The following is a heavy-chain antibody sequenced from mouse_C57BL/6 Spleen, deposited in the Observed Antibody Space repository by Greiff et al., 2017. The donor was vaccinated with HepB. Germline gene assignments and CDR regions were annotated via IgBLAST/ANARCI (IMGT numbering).Heavy chain of an antibody. CDR1: GYTFTSYW. V-gene: IGHV1-64*01. Sequence: QVQLQQPGAELVKPGASVKLSCKASGYTFTSYWMHWVKQRPGQGLEWIGMIHPNSGSTNYNEKFKSKATLTVDKSSSTAYMQLSSLTSEDSAVYYCARSGTTVVARYYFDYGGQGTTLTVSS. J-gene: IGHJ2*01. CDR3: ARSGTTVVARYYFDY. D-gene: IGHD1-1*01. CDR2: IHPNSGST.